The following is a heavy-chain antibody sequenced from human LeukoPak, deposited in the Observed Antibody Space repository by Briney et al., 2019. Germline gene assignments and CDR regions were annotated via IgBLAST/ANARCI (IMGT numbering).Heavy chain of an antibody. CDR3: ARGGSITMIVVY. J-gene: IGHJ4*02. CDR1: GYSISSDYY. V-gene: IGHV4-38-2*02. CDR2: IYYSGST. D-gene: IGHD3-22*01. Sequence: SETLSLTCTVSGYSISSDYYWGWVRQPPGKGLEWIGSIYYSGSTYYNPSLKSRVTISVDTSKNQFSLKLSSVTAADTAVYYCARGGSITMIVVYWGQGTLVTVSS.